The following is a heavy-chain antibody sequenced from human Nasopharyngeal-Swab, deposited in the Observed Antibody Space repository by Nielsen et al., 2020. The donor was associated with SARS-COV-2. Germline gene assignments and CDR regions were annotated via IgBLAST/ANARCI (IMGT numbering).Heavy chain of an antibody. V-gene: IGHV4-31*03. CDR3: ARGWRSSGWYTNWYFDL. Sequence: SETLSLTCSVSGGSISSGGYYWSWIRQHPGKGLEWIGYIYYSESTYYNPSLKSRVTISVDTSKNQFSLKLSSVTAADTAVYYCARGWRSSGWYTNWYFDLWGRGTLVTVSS. CDR1: GGSISSGGYY. CDR2: IYYSEST. J-gene: IGHJ2*01. D-gene: IGHD6-19*01.